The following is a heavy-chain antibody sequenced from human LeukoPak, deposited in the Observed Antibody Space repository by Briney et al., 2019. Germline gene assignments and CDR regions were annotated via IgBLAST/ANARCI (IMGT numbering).Heavy chain of an antibody. CDR1: SYMFSGYW. D-gene: IGHD6-13*01. V-gene: IGHV3-74*03. CDR2: INSDGTET. CDR3: AKDVSAAAGPYYFDY. Sequence: GGSLRLSCVGSSYMFSGYWMHWVRQVPGKELVWVARINSDGTETTYADSVKGRFTISRVNARSTLFMQMNSLRVEDTAVYYCAKDVSAAAGPYYFDYWGQGTLVTVSP. J-gene: IGHJ4*02.